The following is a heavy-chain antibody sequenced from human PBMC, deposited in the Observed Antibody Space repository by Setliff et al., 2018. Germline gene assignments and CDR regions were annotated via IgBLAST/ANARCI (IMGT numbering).Heavy chain of an antibody. CDR3: ARVSTVTTWPYYYYMDV. CDR1: GGSISSYY. V-gene: IGHV4-4*07. D-gene: IGHD4-4*01. Sequence: SETLSLTCTVSGGSISSYYWSWIRQPAGKGLEWIGRIYTSGSTNYNLSLKSRVTMSVDTSKNQFSLKLSSVTAADTAVYYCARVSTVTTWPYYYYMDVWGKGTTVTVSS. J-gene: IGHJ6*03. CDR2: IYTSGST.